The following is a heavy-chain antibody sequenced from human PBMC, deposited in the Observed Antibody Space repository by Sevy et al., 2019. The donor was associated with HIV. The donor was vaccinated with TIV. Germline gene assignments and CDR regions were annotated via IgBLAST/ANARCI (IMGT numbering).Heavy chain of an antibody. D-gene: IGHD3-22*01. CDR1: GGSISSGGYY. CDR2: IYYSGST. Sequence: SETLSLTCTVSGGSISSGGYYWSWIRQHPGKGLEWIGYIYYSGSTYYNPSLKSRVTISVDTSKNQFSLKLSSVTAADTAVYYCARGKGYYDSSGYYYFDYWGQGTLVTVSS. CDR3: ARGKGYYDSSGYYYFDY. J-gene: IGHJ4*02. V-gene: IGHV4-31*03.